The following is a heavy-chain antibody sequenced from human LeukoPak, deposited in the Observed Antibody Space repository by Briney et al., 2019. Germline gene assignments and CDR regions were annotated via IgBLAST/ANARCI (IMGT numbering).Heavy chain of an antibody. V-gene: IGHV4-34*01. D-gene: IGHD2-15*01. CDR3: ARRRSNNIVVVVAATRGDSYYFDY. J-gene: IGHJ4*02. Sequence: SETLSLTCAVYGGSFSGYYWSWIRQPPGKGLEWIGEINHSGSTNYNPSLKSRVTISVDTSKNQFSLKLSSVTAADTAVYYCARRRSNNIVVVVAATRGDSYYFDYWGQGTLVTVSS. CDR1: GGSFSGYY. CDR2: INHSGST.